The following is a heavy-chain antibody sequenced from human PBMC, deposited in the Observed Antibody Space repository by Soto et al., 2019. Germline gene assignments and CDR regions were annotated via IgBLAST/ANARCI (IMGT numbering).Heavy chain of an antibody. D-gene: IGHD2-15*01. CDR1: GFTVSSKY. CDR2: IQSGGTT. Sequence: GGSLRLSCAASGFTVSSKYMTWVRQAPGKGLEWVSLIQSGGTTYYADSVKGRFTISRDTSENTLHLQMDSLRVEDTAVYYCARDDVLFDGGRCYGIPLDVCGKXTTVTVSS. CDR3: ARDDVLFDGGRCYGIPLDV. J-gene: IGHJ6*04. V-gene: IGHV3-66*01.